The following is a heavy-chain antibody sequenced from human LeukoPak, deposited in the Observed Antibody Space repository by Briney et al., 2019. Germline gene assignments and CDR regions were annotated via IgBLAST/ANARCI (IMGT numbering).Heavy chain of an antibody. CDR2: INPNNGGT. D-gene: IGHD2-21*02. Sequence: ASVTVSCKASGYTFTGYFMHWVRQAPGQGLEGMGWINPNNGGTSYAQKFQGRVTMTRDTSISTAYMELSRLRSDDTAVYYCAKVAAGDCCAFDYWGQGTLVTVSS. CDR3: AKVAAGDCCAFDY. CDR1: GYTFTGYF. J-gene: IGHJ4*02. V-gene: IGHV1-2*02.